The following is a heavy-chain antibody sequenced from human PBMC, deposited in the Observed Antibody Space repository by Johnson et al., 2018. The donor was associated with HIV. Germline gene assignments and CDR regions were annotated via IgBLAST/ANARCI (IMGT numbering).Heavy chain of an antibody. J-gene: IGHJ3*02. Sequence: VQLVESGGGVVRPGGSLRLSCAASGFTFDDYGMSWVRQAPGKGLEWVSGINWNGGSTGYADSVKGRFNISRDNAKNSLYLQMNSLRAEDTAVYYCARETSPYYYDSSGYRTGGDAFDIWGQGTMVTVSS. V-gene: IGHV3-20*04. D-gene: IGHD3-22*01. CDR1: GFTFDDYG. CDR3: ARETSPYYYDSSGYRTGGDAFDI. CDR2: INWNGGST.